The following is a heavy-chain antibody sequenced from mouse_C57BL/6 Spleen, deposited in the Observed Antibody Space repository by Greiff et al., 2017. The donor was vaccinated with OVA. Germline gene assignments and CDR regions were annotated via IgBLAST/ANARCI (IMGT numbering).Heavy chain of an antibody. V-gene: IGHV1-81*01. CDR2: IYPRSGNT. J-gene: IGHJ2*01. CDR1: GYTFTSYG. CDR3: ARYSNFFDY. D-gene: IGHD2-5*01. Sequence: QVQLKESGAELARPGASVKLSCKASGYTFTSYGISWVKQRTGLGLEWIGEIYPRSGNTYYNEKFKGKATLTADKSSSTAYMELRSLTSEDSAVYFCARYSNFFDYWGQGTTLTVSS.